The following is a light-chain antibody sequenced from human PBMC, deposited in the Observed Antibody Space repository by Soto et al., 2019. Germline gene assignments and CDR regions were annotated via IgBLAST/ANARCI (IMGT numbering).Light chain of an antibody. CDR1: QSVSRN. V-gene: IGKV3-15*01. CDR3: QQYKNWPPIT. J-gene: IGKJ5*01. CDR2: GAS. Sequence: ETVTTYSPATLSVSPGERATLSCRASQSVSRNFAWYQQKPGQAPRLLIYGASSRATGIPARFSGSGSGTEFTLTISSLQSEDFAVYYCQQYKNWPPITFGQGTRLEIK.